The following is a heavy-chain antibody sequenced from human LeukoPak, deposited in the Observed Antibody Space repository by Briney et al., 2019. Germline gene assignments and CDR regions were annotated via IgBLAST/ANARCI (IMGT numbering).Heavy chain of an antibody. V-gene: IGHV4-59*08. D-gene: IGHD3-10*01. Sequence: KTSETLSLTCTVSGGSISNYYWSWIRQPPGKGLEWIGYIYYSGSTNYNPSLKSRVTISVDTSKNQFSLKLSSVTAADTAVYYCARTRYYYNSRSYGAPYYFDYWGQGTLVTVSS. CDR1: GGSISNYY. CDR3: ARTRYYYNSRSYGAPYYFDY. CDR2: IYYSGST. J-gene: IGHJ4*02.